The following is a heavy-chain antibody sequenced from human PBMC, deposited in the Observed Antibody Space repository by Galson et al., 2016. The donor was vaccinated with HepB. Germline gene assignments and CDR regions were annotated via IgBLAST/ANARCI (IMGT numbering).Heavy chain of an antibody. V-gene: IGHV3-23*01. CDR1: GFIFSDHY. CDR2: ISRSGDST. D-gene: IGHD1-26*01. Sequence: SLRLSCATSGFIFSDHYMDWVRQAPGKGLEVVSSISRSGDSTDYADSVKGRFTISRDNSKNTLSLQMNSLRADDAAVYYCVQGSTAPAVWGKGTTVTVSS. J-gene: IGHJ6*04. CDR3: VQGSTAPAV.